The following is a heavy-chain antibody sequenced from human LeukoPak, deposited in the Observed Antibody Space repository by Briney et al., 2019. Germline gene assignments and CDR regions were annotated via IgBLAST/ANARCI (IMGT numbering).Heavy chain of an antibody. D-gene: IGHD4-17*01. CDR1: GFIFSNYW. Sequence: GGSLRLSCAASGFIFSNYWMPWVRQSPGKGPEWVANIKQDGSEKYYVDSVKGRFTISRDNAKNSLYLQMNSLRAEDTAVYYCARDRGDRLFDYWGQGTLVTVSS. CDR3: ARDRGDRLFDY. CDR2: IKQDGSEK. J-gene: IGHJ4*02. V-gene: IGHV3-7*01.